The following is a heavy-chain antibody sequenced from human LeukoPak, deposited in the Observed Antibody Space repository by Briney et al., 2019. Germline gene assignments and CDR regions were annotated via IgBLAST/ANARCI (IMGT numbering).Heavy chain of an antibody. V-gene: IGHV3-30-3*01. CDR2: ISYDGSNK. J-gene: IGHJ4*02. D-gene: IGHD6-6*01. Sequence: GRSLRLSCAASGFTFSSYAMHWVRQAPGKGLEWVAVISYDGSNKYYADSVKGRFTISRDNSKNTLYLQMNSLRAEDTAVYYCARARGEAARLTFDYWGQGTLATVSS. CDR3: ARARGEAARLTFDY. CDR1: GFTFSSYA.